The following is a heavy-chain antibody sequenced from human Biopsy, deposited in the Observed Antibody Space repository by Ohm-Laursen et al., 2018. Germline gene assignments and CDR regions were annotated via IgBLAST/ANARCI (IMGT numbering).Heavy chain of an antibody. CDR1: GGSFSGYY. CDR3: ARALDYYDPYYYYAMDV. Sequence: SETLSLTCTVYGGSFSGYYWTWIRQPPGKGLEWIGEINHRGSASYNSSLKSRITVLVDTSKNQFSLKLRSVSAADTAVYFCARALDYYDPYYYYAMDVWGQGTSVTVSS. CDR2: INHRGSA. J-gene: IGHJ6*02. V-gene: IGHV4-34*01. D-gene: IGHD3-16*01.